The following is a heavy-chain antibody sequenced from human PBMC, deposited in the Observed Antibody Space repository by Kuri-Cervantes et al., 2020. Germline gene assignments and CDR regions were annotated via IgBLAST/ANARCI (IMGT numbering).Heavy chain of an antibody. CDR3: ASQQPAAYYYYYYGMDV. D-gene: IGHD2-2*01. V-gene: IGHV3-74*01. Sequence: GESLKISCAASGFTFDDYAMHWVRQAPGKGLVWVSRINSDGSSTSYADSVKGRFTISRDNAKNTLYLQMNSLRAEDTAVYYCASQQPAAYYYYYYGMDVWGQGTTVTVSS. CDR2: INSDGSST. CDR1: GFTFDDYA. J-gene: IGHJ6*02.